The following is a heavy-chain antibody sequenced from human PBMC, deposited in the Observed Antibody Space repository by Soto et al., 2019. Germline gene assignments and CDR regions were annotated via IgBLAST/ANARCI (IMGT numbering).Heavy chain of an antibody. D-gene: IGHD2-15*01. J-gene: IGHJ6*03. CDR1: GGSISSSSYY. CDR3: ARRLGYCSGGSCYNYMDV. V-gene: IGHV4-39*01. CDR2: IYYSGST. Sequence: QLQLQESGPGLVKPSETLSLTCTVSGGSISSSSYYWGWIRQPPGKGLEWIGSIYYSGSTYYNPSLKSRVTISVDTSKNQFSLKLSSVTAADTAVYYCARRLGYCSGGSCYNYMDVWGKGTTVTVSS.